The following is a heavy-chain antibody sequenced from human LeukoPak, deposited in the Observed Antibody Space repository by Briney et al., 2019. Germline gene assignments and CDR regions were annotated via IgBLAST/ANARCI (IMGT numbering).Heavy chain of an antibody. CDR3: AKLLDIVVVPAGGLDY. V-gene: IGHV3-23*01. CDR2: ISGSGGST. CDR1: GFTFSSYA. Sequence: GGSLRLSCAASGFTFSSYAMSWVRQAPGKGLEWVSAISGSGGSTYYADSVKGRFTISRDNSKNTLYLQMNSLRAEDTAVYYCAKLLDIVVVPAGGLDYWGQGTLVTVSS. D-gene: IGHD2-2*03. J-gene: IGHJ4*02.